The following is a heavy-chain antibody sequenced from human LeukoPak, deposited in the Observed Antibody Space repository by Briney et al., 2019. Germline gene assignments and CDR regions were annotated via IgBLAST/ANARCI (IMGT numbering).Heavy chain of an antibody. D-gene: IGHD3-10*01. J-gene: IGHJ4*02. CDR2: INHSGST. V-gene: IGHV4-34*01. Sequence: SETLSLIRAVYGGSFSGYYWSWIRQPPGKGLEWIGEINHSGSTNYNPSLKSRVTISVDTSKNQFSLKLSSVTAADTAVYFCARVIYDSGSYPFDYWGQGTLVTVSS. CDR1: GGSFSGYY. CDR3: ARVIYDSGSYPFDY.